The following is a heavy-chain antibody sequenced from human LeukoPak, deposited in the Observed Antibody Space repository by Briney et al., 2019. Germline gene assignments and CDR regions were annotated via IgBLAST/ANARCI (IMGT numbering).Heavy chain of an antibody. V-gene: IGHV3-7*01. Sequence: GGSLRLSCAASGFTFSSYSMNWVRQAPGKGLEWVANIKQDGSEKYYVDSVKGRFTISRDNAKNSLYLQMNSLRAEDTAVYYCARSSDSSWWGNWFDPWGQGTLVTVSS. CDR2: IKQDGSEK. D-gene: IGHD6-13*01. CDR1: GFTFSSYS. J-gene: IGHJ5*02. CDR3: ARSSDSSWWGNWFDP.